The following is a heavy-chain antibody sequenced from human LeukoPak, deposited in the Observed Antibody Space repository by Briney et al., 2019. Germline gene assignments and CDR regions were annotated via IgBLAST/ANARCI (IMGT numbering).Heavy chain of an antibody. CDR1: GFTFSRYW. CDR3: ARGVYSGYYYSSRYFDL. CDR2: IKQDGSEK. V-gene: IGHV3-7*01. D-gene: IGHD1-26*01. Sequence: PGGSLRLSCAAAGFTFSRYWMTWVRQAPGKGLEWVANIKQDGSEKSHVDSVKGRFTISRDNAKNSLFLQMNSLRAEDTAVYYCARGVYSGYYYSSRYFDLWGRGTLVTVSS. J-gene: IGHJ2*01.